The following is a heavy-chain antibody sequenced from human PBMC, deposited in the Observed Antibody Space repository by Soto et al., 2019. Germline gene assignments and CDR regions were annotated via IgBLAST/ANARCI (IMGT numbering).Heavy chain of an antibody. V-gene: IGHV3-15*01. D-gene: IGHD3-3*01. CDR3: TTDIPPPYDFWSGYYTGRAFDI. CDR1: GFTFSNAW. J-gene: IGHJ3*02. CDR2: IKSKTDGGTT. Sequence: VQLVESGGGLVKPGGSLRLSCAASGFTFSNAWMSWVRQAPGKGLEWVGRIKSKTDGGTTDYAAPVKGRFTISRDDSKNTLYLQMNNLKTEDTAVYYCTTDIPPPYDFWSGYYTGRAFDIWGQGTMVTVSS.